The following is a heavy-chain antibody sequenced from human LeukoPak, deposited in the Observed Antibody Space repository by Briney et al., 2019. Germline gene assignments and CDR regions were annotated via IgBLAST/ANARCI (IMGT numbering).Heavy chain of an antibody. CDR1: GYTFTSYG. CDR3: ATNPSSGWYLDY. CDR2: ISAYNGNT. D-gene: IGHD6-19*01. J-gene: IGHJ4*02. Sequence: ASVKVSCEASGYTFTSYGISWVRQAPGQGLEWMGWISAYNGNTNYAQKLQGRVTMTTDTSTSTAYMELRSLRSDDTAVYYCATNPSSGWYLDYWGQGTLVTVSS. V-gene: IGHV1-18*04.